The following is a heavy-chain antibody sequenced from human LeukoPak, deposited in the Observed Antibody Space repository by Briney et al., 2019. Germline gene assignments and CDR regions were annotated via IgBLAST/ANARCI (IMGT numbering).Heavy chain of an antibody. CDR3: ARGRYHYDILTGYPTPYYYYGMDV. D-gene: IGHD3-9*01. CDR2: INHSGNT. CDR1: GGSFSGYY. V-gene: IGHV4-34*01. J-gene: IGHJ6*02. Sequence: SETLSLTCAVYGGSFSGYYWSWIRQPPGKGLEWIGEINHSGNTNYNPSLKSRVTISVDTSKNQFSLKLSSVTAADTAVYYCARGRYHYDILTGYPTPYYYYGMDVWGQGTTVTVSS.